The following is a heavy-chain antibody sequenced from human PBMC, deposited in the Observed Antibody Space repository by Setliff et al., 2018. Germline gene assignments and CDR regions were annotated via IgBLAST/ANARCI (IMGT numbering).Heavy chain of an antibody. CDR1: GGTFSSYA. J-gene: IGHJ3*02. CDR3: ASRRGLEWSLGAFGI. D-gene: IGHD3-3*01. V-gene: IGHV1-69*06. Sequence: ASVKVSCKATGGTFSSYAISWVRQAPGQGLEWMGRIIPIFGTANYAQKFQGRVTITADKSTSTAYMELSSLRSEDTAVYYCASRRGLEWSLGAFGIWGQGTMVTVS. CDR2: IIPIFGTA.